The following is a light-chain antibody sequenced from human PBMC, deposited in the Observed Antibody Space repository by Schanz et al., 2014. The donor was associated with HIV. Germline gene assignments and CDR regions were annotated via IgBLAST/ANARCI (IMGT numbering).Light chain of an antibody. Sequence: IVLTQSPATLSLSPGEGVTLSCRASQSVTSSHLAWYQQKPGQAPRLLIYDASNRATGIPARFSGSGSGTDFTLTISSLEPEDFAVYYCQQRSNWPRLTFGGGTKVEIK. CDR2: DAS. J-gene: IGKJ4*01. CDR3: QQRSNWPRLT. V-gene: IGKV3-11*01. CDR1: QSVTSSH.